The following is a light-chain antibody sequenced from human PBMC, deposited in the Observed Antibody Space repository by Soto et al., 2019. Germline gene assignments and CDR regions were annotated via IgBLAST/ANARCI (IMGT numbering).Light chain of an antibody. V-gene: IGLV2-14*01. CDR2: DVS. CDR1: NSDVGAYNY. CDR3: RSYARSRTPV. Sequence: QSVLTQPASVSGSPGQSITISCTGTNSDVGAYNYVSWYQQHPDKVPKLIIHDVSNRPSGVSNRFSGSKSDKTASLTISGLQAEYEADYDCRSYARSRTPVFGGGTKVTVL. J-gene: IGLJ2*01.